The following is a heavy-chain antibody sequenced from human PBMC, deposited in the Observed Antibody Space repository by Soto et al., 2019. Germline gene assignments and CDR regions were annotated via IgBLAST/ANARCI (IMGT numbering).Heavy chain of an antibody. D-gene: IGHD3-3*01. CDR1: GFIFTNYG. J-gene: IGHJ3*02. Sequence: SGGSLRLSCAASGFIFTNYGMHWVRQAPGKGLEGVALIWYDGIKKFYADSVKGRFTISKDISENTLYLQMNSLRAEDTAVYYCPREYYHFWSDDYTAKDGFDIWGRGTMVTVSS. CDR3: PREYYHFWSDDYTAKDGFDI. CDR2: IWYDGIKK. V-gene: IGHV3-33*01.